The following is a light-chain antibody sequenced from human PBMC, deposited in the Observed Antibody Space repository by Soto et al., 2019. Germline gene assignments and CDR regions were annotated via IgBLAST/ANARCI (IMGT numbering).Light chain of an antibody. J-gene: IGLJ2*01. CDR2: ELS. CDR3: SSYVTSNSLI. V-gene: IGLV2-8*01. Sequence: QPVLTQPPSASGSPGQSVTISCTGTSSDVGGHDYVSWYQQHPGKAPKLMIYELSKRPSGVPDRFSGSKSGNTASLTVSGLQAEDEADYYCSSYVTSNSLIFGGGTKLTVL. CDR1: SSDVGGHDY.